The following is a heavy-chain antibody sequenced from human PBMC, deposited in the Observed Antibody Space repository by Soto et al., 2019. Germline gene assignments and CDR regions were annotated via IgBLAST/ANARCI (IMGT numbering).Heavy chain of an antibody. J-gene: IGHJ6*02. D-gene: IGHD3-10*01. CDR1: GFTFSSYA. CDR2: ISNSGGRT. CDR3: AKGGENYYYGMDV. V-gene: IGHV3-23*01. Sequence: EVQLLESGGGLVQPGGSKRLSCAASGFTFSSYAMSWVRQAPGKGLEWVSTISNSGGRTYYADSVKGRFTISRDNSKNTMYLQKNTLRAEDTAVYYCAKGGENYYYGMDVWGQGTTVTVSS.